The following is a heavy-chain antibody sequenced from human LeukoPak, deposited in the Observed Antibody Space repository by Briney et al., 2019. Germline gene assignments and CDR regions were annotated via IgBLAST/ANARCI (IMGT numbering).Heavy chain of an antibody. J-gene: IGHJ5*02. V-gene: IGHV4-39*07. D-gene: IGHD6-13*01. Sequence: SETLSLTCTVSGGSISSSSYYWGWIRQPPGKGLEWIGSIYYSGSTYYNPSLKSRVTISVATSKNQFSLKLSSVTAADTAVYYCARDLPYSSKNWFDPWGQGTLVTVSS. CDR3: ARDLPYSSKNWFDP. CDR1: GGSISSSSYY. CDR2: IYYSGST.